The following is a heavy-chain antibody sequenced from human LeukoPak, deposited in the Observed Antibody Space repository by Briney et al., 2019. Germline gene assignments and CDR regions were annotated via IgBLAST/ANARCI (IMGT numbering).Heavy chain of an antibody. J-gene: IGHJ5*02. Sequence: GASVKVSCKASGYTFTSYGISRVRQAPGQGLEWMGWISAYNGNTNYAQKLQGRVTMTTDTSTSTAYMELRSLRSDDTAVYYCATSSAYDSSGYHPGGWFDPWGQGTLVTVSS. CDR2: ISAYNGNT. D-gene: IGHD3-22*01. CDR1: GYTFTSYG. V-gene: IGHV1-18*01. CDR3: ATSSAYDSSGYHPGGWFDP.